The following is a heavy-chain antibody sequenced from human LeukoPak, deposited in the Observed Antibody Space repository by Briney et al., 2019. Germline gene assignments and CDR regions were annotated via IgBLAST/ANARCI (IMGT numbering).Heavy chain of an antibody. J-gene: IGHJ6*02. CDR1: GFTFSSYA. Sequence: GGSLRLSCAASGFTFSSYAMSWVRQAPGKGLEWVSAISGSGGSTYYADSVKGRFTISRDNSKNTLYLQMNSLRAEDTAVYYCAREGQLVSLYYYYYYGMDVWGQGTTVTVSS. CDR2: ISGSGGST. CDR3: AREGQLVSLYYYYYYGMDV. V-gene: IGHV3-23*01. D-gene: IGHD6-13*01.